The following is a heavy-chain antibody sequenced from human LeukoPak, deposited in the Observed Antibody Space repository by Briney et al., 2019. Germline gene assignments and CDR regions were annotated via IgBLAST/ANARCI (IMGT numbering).Heavy chain of an antibody. Sequence: GRSLRLSCAASGFTFSGYGMHWVRQPPGKGLEWVAVIWSDGSNKYYEDSVKGRFTISRDNSKNTLYLQMNSLGAEDTAVYYCARGIYSGYHYFDYWGQGTLVTVSP. J-gene: IGHJ4*02. CDR1: GFTFSGYG. CDR3: ARGIYSGYHYFDY. D-gene: IGHD5-12*01. CDR2: IWSDGSNK. V-gene: IGHV3-33*01.